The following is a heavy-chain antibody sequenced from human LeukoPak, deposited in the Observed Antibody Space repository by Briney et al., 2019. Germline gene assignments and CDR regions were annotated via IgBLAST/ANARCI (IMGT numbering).Heavy chain of an antibody. V-gene: IGHV3-11*01. D-gene: IGHD6-13*01. CDR1: GFTFSDYY. CDR2: ISSSGSTI. CDR3: ARLMTLSSNWYTVNYFDY. J-gene: IGHJ4*02. Sequence: GGSLRLSCAASGFTFSDYYMSWIRQAPGKGLEWVSYISSSGSTIYYADSVKGRFTISRDNAKNSLYLQMNSLRAEDTAVYYCARLMTLSSNWYTVNYFDYWGQGTLVTVSS.